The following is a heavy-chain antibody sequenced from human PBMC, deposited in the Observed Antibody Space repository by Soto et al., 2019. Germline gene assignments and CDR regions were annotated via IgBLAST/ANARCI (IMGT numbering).Heavy chain of an antibody. Sequence: ASVKVSCKASGYTFTGYYMHWVRQAPGQGLEWMGWINPNSGGTNYAQKFQGRVTMTRDTSISTAYMELSRLRSDDTAVYYCARTVSDCSSPSRYTFYYYGMDVWGQGTTVTVYS. CDR3: ARTVSDCSSPSRYTFYYYGMDV. CDR1: GYTFTGYY. CDR2: INPNSGGT. D-gene: IGHD2-2*02. V-gene: IGHV1-2*02. J-gene: IGHJ6*02.